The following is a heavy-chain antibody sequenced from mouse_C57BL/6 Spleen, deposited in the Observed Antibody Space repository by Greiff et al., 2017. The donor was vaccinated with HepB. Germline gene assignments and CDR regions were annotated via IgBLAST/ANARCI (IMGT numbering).Heavy chain of an antibody. CDR1: GYTFTSYW. CDR3: ASYSNYGYYAMDY. D-gene: IGHD2-5*01. CDR2: IDPSDSYT. V-gene: IGHV1-69*01. J-gene: IGHJ4*01. Sequence: VKLQQPGAELVMPGASVKLSCKASGYTFTSYWMHWVKQRPGQGLEWIGEIDPSDSYTNYNQKFKGKSTLTVDKSSSTAYMQLSSLTSEDSAVYYCASYSNYGYYAMDYWGQGTSVTVSS.